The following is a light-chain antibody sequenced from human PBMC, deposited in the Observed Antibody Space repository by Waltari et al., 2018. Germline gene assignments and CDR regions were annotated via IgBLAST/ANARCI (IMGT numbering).Light chain of an antibody. V-gene: IGLV2-14*01. Sequence: QSALTQPASVSGSPGQSITISCTGTSSDVGCYNYVSWYQQHPGKAPKLMIYEVSNRPSGVSNRFSGSKSGNPASLTISGLQAEDEADYYCSSYTSSSTGVFGGGTKLTVL. CDR3: SSYTSSSTGV. CDR2: EVS. CDR1: SSDVGCYNY. J-gene: IGLJ3*02.